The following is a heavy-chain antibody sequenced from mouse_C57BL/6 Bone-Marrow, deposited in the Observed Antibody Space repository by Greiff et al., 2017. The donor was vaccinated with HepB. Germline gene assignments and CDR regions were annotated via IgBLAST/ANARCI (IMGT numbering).Heavy chain of an antibody. D-gene: IGHD1-1*01. J-gene: IGHJ3*01. V-gene: IGHV1-64*01. Sequence: QLQQPGAELVKPGASVKLSCKASGYTFTSYWMHWVTQRPGQGLEWIGMIHPNSGSTNYNEKFKSKATLTVDKSSSTAYMQLSSLTSEDSAVYYCARWRLRSWFAYWGQGTLVTVSA. CDR3: ARWRLRSWFAY. CDR1: GYTFTSYW. CDR2: IHPNSGST.